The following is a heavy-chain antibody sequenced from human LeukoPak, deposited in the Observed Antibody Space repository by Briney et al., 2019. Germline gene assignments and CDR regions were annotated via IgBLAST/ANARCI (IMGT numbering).Heavy chain of an antibody. D-gene: IGHD7-27*01. CDR2: IIPIFGTA. J-gene: IGHJ6*03. CDR3: AVTGLYNYYYYYYMDV. V-gene: IGHV1-69*05. Sequence: SVKVSCKASRGTFSSYAISWVRQAPGQGLEWMGRIIPIFGTANYAQKFQGRVTITTDESTSTAYMELSSLRSEDTAVYYCAVTGLYNYYYYYYMDVWGKGTTVTVSS. CDR1: RGTFSSYA.